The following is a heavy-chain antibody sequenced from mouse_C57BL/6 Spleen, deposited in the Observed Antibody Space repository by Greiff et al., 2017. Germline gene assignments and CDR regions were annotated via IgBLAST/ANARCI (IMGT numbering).Heavy chain of an antibody. CDR2: IDPETGGT. V-gene: IGHV1-15*01. D-gene: IGHD3-2*02. CDR3: TKEGQLKGFAY. CDR1: GYTFTDYE. J-gene: IGHJ3*01. Sequence: VHLVESGAELVRPGASVTLSCKASGYTFTDYEMHWVKQTPVHGLEWIGAIDPETGGTAYNQKFKGKAILTADKSSSTAYMELRSLTSEDSAVYYCTKEGQLKGFAYWGQGTLVTVSA.